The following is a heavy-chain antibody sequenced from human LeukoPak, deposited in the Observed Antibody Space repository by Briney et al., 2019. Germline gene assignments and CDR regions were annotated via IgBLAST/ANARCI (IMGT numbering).Heavy chain of an antibody. CDR3: ARSGRYYYDSSGYYLYYYYGMDV. Sequence: ETLSLTCTASGGSISSYYWSWIRQPPGKGLEWIGYIYYSGSTNYNPSLKSRVTISVDTSKNQFSLKLSSVTAADTAVYYCARSGRYYYDSSGYYLYYYYGMDVWGQGTTVTVSS. CDR1: GGSISSYY. V-gene: IGHV4-59*01. CDR2: IYYSGST. D-gene: IGHD3-22*01. J-gene: IGHJ6*02.